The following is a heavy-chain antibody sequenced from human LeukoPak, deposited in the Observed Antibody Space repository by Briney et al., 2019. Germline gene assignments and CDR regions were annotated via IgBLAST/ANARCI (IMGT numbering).Heavy chain of an antibody. Sequence: GGSLRLSCAASGFTFSSYGMHWVRQAPGKGLEWVAFIRYDGSNKYYADSVKGRFTISRDNSKNTLYLQMNSLSAEDTAVYYCAKDDYDILTGYSNWFDPWGQGTLVTVSS. CDR3: AKDDYDILTGYSNWFDP. CDR1: GFTFSSYG. CDR2: IRYDGSNK. D-gene: IGHD3-9*01. V-gene: IGHV3-30*02. J-gene: IGHJ5*02.